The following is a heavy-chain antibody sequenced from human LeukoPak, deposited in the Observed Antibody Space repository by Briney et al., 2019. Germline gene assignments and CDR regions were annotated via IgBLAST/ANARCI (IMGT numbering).Heavy chain of an antibody. CDR1: GGTFSSYA. J-gene: IGHJ4*02. D-gene: IGHD2-2*01. CDR3: ARGPRSTSGGRVRNYFDY. Sequence: GASVKVSCKASGGTFSSYAISWVRQAPGQGLEWMGGIIPIFGTANYAQKFQGRVTITADESTSTAYMELSSLRSEDTAVYYCARGPRSTSGGRVRNYFDYWGQGTLVTVSS. CDR2: IIPIFGTA. V-gene: IGHV1-69*01.